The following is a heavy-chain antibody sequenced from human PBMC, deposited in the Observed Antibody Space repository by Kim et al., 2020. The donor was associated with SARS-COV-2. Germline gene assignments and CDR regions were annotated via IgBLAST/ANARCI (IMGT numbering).Heavy chain of an antibody. V-gene: IGHV1-24*01. CDR2: FDPEDGET. Sequence: ASVKVSCKVSGYTLTELSMHWVRQAPGKGLEWMGGFDPEDGETIYAQKFQGRVTMTEDTSTDTAYMELSSLRSEDTAVYYCATAYSGSYVVGYWGQGTLVTVSS. CDR3: ATAYSGSYVVGY. D-gene: IGHD1-26*01. J-gene: IGHJ4*02. CDR1: GYTLTELS.